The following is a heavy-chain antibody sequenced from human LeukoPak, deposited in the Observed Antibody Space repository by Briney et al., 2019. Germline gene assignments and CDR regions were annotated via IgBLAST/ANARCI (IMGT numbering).Heavy chain of an antibody. D-gene: IGHD3-10*01. Sequence: SETLSLTCTVSGNSLSSYYYSWIRQPPGEGLEWIGYMHYSGITDSNPSPKSRVSISVDPSNNRFSLKLSSVNVADTAIYYCVRGASMVVPFDYWGQGTLVTVSS. J-gene: IGHJ4*02. CDR1: GNSLSSYY. CDR2: MHYSGIT. CDR3: VRGASMVVPFDY. V-gene: IGHV4-59*01.